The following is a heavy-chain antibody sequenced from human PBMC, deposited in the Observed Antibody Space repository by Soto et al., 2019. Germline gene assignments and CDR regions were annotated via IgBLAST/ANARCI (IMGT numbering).Heavy chain of an antibody. CDR3: ASGSGGYFDY. V-gene: IGHV4-59*01. CDR1: GGSISSYY. J-gene: IGHJ4*02. Sequence: PSETLSLTCTVSGGSISSYYWSWIRQPPGKGLEWIGYIYYSGNTNYNPSLKSRVTISVDTSKNQFSLELSAVNAADTDGYYCASGSGGYFDYWGQGTLVTVSS. D-gene: IGHD1-26*01. CDR2: IYYSGNT.